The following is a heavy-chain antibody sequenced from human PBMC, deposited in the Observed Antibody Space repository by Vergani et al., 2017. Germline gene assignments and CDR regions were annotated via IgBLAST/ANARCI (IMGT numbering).Heavy chain of an antibody. D-gene: IGHD3-22*01. CDR3: ARGRDPSDYYDSSGYYPVYWYFDL. V-gene: IGHV4-34*01. CDR1: GGSFSGYY. Sequence: QVQLQQWGAGLLKPSETLSLTCAVYGGSFSGYYWSWIRQPPWKGLEWIVEINHSGSTNYNPSLKSRVTISVDTSKNQFSLKLSSVTAADTAVYYCARGRDPSDYYDSSGYYPVYWYFDLWGRGTLVTVSS. CDR2: INHSGST. J-gene: IGHJ2*01.